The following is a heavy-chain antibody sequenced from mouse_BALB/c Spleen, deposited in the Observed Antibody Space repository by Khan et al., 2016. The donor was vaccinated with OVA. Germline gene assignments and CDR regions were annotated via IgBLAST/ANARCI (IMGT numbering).Heavy chain of an antibody. Sequence: QVQLQQSGAELVRPGVSVKISCKGSGYTFTDFTLHWVKQSHAMSLEWIGVISTYYGDATYNQRFKDKATMTVDKSSSTAYMELARLTSEDSAIXCFTRGGGGNRFAYWGQGTLVTVSA. V-gene: IGHV1S137*01. CDR1: GYTFTDFT. J-gene: IGHJ3*01. CDR3: TRGGGGNRFAY. CDR2: ISTYYGDA.